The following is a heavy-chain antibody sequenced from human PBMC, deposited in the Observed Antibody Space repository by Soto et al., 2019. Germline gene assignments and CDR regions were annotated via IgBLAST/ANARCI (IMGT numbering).Heavy chain of an antibody. V-gene: IGHV1-2*02. D-gene: IGHD3-9*01. CDR1: GYTFTAFY. J-gene: IGHJ5*02. CDR3: TTLRLQP. CDR2: VNPNTGVT. Sequence: ASVKVSCKASGYTFTAFYMNWVRQAPGQGLEWMGWVNPNTGVTKYAQKFQGRVTMTRDTSINTAYMELSGLTSDDTAVYYCTTLRLQPWGQATLVSVS.